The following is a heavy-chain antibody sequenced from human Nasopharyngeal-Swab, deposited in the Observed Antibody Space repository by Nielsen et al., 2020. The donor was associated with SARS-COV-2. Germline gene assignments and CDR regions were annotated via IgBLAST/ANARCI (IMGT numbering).Heavy chain of an antibody. CDR3: ARDRGDGYNLYYFDY. J-gene: IGHJ4*02. Sequence: GGSLRLSCAASGFTFSSFGMPWAPQAPGKGLEWVAVISYDGSNKYYADSVKARFTISRDNSKNTLYLQMNSLRAEDTAVYYCARDRGDGYNLYYFDYWGQGTLVTVSS. CDR2: ISYDGSNK. CDR1: GFTFSSFG. D-gene: IGHD5-24*01. V-gene: IGHV3-30*03.